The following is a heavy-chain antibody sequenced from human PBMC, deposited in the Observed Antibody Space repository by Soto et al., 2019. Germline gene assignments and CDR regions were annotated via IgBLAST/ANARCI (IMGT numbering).Heavy chain of an antibody. CDR3: AIDGHAKGAVRGTRYYYFCMDV. D-gene: IGHD3-10*01. V-gene: IGHV4-34*01. CDR1: GGSFSGYY. CDR2: INHSGST. J-gene: IGHJ6*02. Sequence: SETLSLTCAVYGGSFSGYYWSWIRQPPGKGLEWIGEINHSGSTNYNPSLKSRVTISVDTSKNQFSLKLSSVTAADTAVYYCAIDGHAKGAVRGTRYYYFCMDVWGQGTMVTVFS.